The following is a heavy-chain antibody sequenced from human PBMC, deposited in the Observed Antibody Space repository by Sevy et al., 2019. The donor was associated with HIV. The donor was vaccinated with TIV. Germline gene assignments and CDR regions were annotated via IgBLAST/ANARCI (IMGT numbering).Heavy chain of an antibody. D-gene: IGHD3-3*01. CDR3: AKDRDFWRAACYFDY. CDR2: ISGSGGSST. J-gene: IGHJ4*02. Sequence: GGSLRLSCAVSGFTFSTYAMSWVRQAPGKGLECVTAISGSGGSSTYYADSVKGRFTISRDNSKNTLYLQMNSLRAEDTAVYYCAKDRDFWRAACYFDYWGQGTLVTVSS. V-gene: IGHV3-23*01. CDR1: GFTFSTYA.